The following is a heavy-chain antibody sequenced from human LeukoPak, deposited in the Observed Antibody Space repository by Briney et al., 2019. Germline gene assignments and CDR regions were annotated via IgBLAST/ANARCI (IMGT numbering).Heavy chain of an antibody. Sequence: SETLSLTCTVSGGSISSYYWSWIRQPPGKGLEWIGYIYYSGSTSYNPSLKSRVTISVDTSKNQFSLKLSSVTAADTAVYYCARSIGDSRNGMDVWGQGTTVTVSS. J-gene: IGHJ6*02. V-gene: IGHV4-59*01. CDR2: IYYSGST. D-gene: IGHD3-22*01. CDR1: GGSISSYY. CDR3: ARSIGDSRNGMDV.